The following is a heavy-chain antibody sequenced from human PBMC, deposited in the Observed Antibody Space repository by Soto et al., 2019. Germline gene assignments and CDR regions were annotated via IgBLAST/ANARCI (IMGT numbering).Heavy chain of an antibody. D-gene: IGHD4-17*01. CDR2: IYYSGSA. J-gene: IGHJ4*02. V-gene: IGHV4-31*03. Sequence: QVQLQESGPGLVKPSQTLSLTCTVSGGSISSGGYYWSWVRQHPGKGLEWIGYIYYSGSAYYNPSLKSRVTISVDTSKSQFSLKLSSVTVADTAVYYCARGHYGAYGFDSWGQGILVTVSS. CDR3: ARGHYGAYGFDS. CDR1: GGSISSGGYY.